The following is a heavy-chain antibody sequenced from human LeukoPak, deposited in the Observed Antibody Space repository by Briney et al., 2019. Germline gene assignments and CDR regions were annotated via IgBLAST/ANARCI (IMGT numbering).Heavy chain of an antibody. J-gene: IGHJ4*02. CDR2: ISSSSSYI. D-gene: IGHD3-10*01. Sequence: GGSLRLSCAASGFAFSSYWMSWVRQAPGKGLEWVSSISSSSSYIYYADSVKGRFTISRDNAKSSLYLQMNSLRAEDTAVYYCARVFIGGILYYFDYWGQGTLVTVSS. CDR1: GFAFSSYW. V-gene: IGHV3-21*01. CDR3: ARVFIGGILYYFDY.